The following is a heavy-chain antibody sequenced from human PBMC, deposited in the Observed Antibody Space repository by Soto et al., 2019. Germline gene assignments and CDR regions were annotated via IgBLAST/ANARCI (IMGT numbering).Heavy chain of an antibody. V-gene: IGHV4-31*03. CDR1: GGSISSGGYY. Sequence: SETLSLTCTVSGGSISSGGYYWSWIRQHPGKGLEWIGYIYYSGSTYYNPSLKSRVTISVDTSKNQFSLKLSSVTAADTAVYYCARDRAGIFDYWGQGTLVTVSS. D-gene: IGHD6-13*01. J-gene: IGHJ4*02. CDR2: IYYSGST. CDR3: ARDRAGIFDY.